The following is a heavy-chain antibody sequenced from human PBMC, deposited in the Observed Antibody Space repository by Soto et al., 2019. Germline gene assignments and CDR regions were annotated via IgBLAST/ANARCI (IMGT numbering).Heavy chain of an antibody. J-gene: IGHJ4*02. CDR2: INPNSGGT. Sequence: QVQLVQSGAEVKKPGASVKVSCKTSGYTFTGYYMHWVRQAPGQGLEWMGWINPNSGGTNYAQKFQGRVHMTRDTSISTADMELSRLRSDDTAVYYCARDLYNWNDVAFDSWGQGTLVTVSS. V-gene: IGHV1-2*02. CDR1: GYTFTGYY. CDR3: ARDLYNWNDVAFDS. D-gene: IGHD1-20*01.